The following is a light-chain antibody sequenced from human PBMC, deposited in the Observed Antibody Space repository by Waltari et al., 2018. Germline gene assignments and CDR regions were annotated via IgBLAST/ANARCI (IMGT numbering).Light chain of an antibody. V-gene: IGLV2-14*03. Sequence: QSVLTQSASVSGSPGQSITISCTGTSGDVGAHNYVSWYQQHPGKAPQLMICDFSKRPSGVANRISASKSSNTASLSISGLQAEDEAHYDCNSYTSSTNVVFGGGTKLTV. J-gene: IGLJ2*01. CDR2: DFS. CDR3: NSYTSSTNVV. CDR1: SGDVGAHNY.